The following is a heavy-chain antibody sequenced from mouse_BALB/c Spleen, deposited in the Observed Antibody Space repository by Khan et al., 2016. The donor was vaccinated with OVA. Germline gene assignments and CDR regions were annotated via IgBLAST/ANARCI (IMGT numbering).Heavy chain of an antibody. CDR3: ARGGGFTTEDY. CDR2: INPGSGGT. V-gene: IGHV1-54*01. D-gene: IGHD1-1*01. Sequence: QVQLQQSGAELVRPGTSVKVSCKASGYAFTNYLIEWVKQRPGQGLEWIGVINPGSGGTNYNEKFKGKATLTADTSSSTAYMQLSSLTSDDSAVYFCARGGGFTTEDYWGQGTTLTVSS. CDR1: GYAFTNYL. J-gene: IGHJ2*01.